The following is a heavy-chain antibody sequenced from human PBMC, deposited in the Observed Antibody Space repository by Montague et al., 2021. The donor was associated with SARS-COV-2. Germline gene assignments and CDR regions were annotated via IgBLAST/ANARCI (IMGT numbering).Heavy chain of an antibody. CDR2: IYDGDSSP. CDR1: GFTFGNYA. Sequence: SLRLSCAASGFTFGNYAMSWVRQAPGKGLEWVSVIYDGDSSPYYADSVKGRFTISRDNSKNTLYLQMNSLRVEDTAVYYCAKCAAEWTILEGYFDYWGQGTLVTVSS. V-gene: IGHV3-23*03. D-gene: IGHD3-3*01. J-gene: IGHJ4*02. CDR3: AKCAAEWTILEGYFDY.